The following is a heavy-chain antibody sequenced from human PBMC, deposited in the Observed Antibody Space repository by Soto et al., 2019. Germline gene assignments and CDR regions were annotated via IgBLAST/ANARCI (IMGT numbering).Heavy chain of an antibody. D-gene: IGHD3-3*01. Sequence: GGSLRLSCSASGFTFTSYAMSWVRQAPGKGLEWVSGSSGSGGDTKNADSVKGRFTISRDNVKNMLYLQMNSLRAEDTAIYYCANHDFWTLHKTGLGSWGQGTLVTVSS. CDR3: ANHDFWTLHKTGLGS. J-gene: IGHJ4*02. CDR2: SSGSGGDT. V-gene: IGHV3-23*01. CDR1: GFTFTSYA.